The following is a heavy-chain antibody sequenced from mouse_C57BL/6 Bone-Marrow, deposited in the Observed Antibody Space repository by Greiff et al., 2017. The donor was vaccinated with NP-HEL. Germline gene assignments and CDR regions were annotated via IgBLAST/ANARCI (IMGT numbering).Heavy chain of an antibody. CDR3: ARYNGNYEWYFDV. Sequence: QVQLQQPGAELVKPGASVKMSCKASGYTFTSYWITWVKQRPGQGLEWIGDIYPGSGSTNYNEKFKSKATLTVDTSSSTAYMQLRSLTSEDSSVFYCARYNGNYEWYFDVWGTGTTVTVTA. CDR2: IYPGSGST. D-gene: IGHD2-1*01. CDR1: GYTFTSYW. J-gene: IGHJ1*03. V-gene: IGHV1-55*01.